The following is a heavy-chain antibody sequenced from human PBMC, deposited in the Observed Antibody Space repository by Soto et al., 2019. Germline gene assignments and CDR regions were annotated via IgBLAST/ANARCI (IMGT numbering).Heavy chain of an antibody. V-gene: IGHV3-23*01. CDR3: AKFRWSAAAGPLDY. CDR2: ISGIGGST. J-gene: IGHJ4*02. CDR1: GFTXSRYA. D-gene: IGHD6-13*01. Sequence: GGXLRLSCAASGFTXSRYAMRWLRQARGKGLEWVSAISGIGGSTYYEDSVKGRFTISRDSSKNSLYLQMNSMRAQDTAVYYCAKFRWSAAAGPLDYWGQGTLGTVSS.